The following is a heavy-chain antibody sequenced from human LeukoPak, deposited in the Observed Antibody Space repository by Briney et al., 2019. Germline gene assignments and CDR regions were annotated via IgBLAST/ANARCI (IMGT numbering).Heavy chain of an antibody. J-gene: IGHJ4*02. V-gene: IGHV3-23*01. CDR2: ISGSGGRT. Sequence: AGTLRLSCAASGCTFSSDAFNWVRNAPGKGLEWVSAISGSGGRTSYANPVKGRFTISIVNTTNTRYLQMISLRAEATTIYDWAKERGYSYVFNCSGEGTLVTASA. CDR3: AKERGYSYVFNC. D-gene: IGHD5-18*01. CDR1: GCTFSSDA.